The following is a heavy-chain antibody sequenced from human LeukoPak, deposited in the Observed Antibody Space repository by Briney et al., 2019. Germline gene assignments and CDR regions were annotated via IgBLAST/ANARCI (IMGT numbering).Heavy chain of an antibody. CDR1: GFTFDDYA. CDR2: ISWNSGSI. Sequence: PGRSLRLSCAASGFTFDDYAMHWVRHDQGKGPEWVSGISWNSGSIGYADSVKGRFTISRDNAKNSLYLQMNSLRAEDMALYFFSKQKAAYDILTAITGWGQGTLVTVSS. CDR3: SKQKAAYDILTAITG. J-gene: IGHJ4*02. D-gene: IGHD3-9*01. V-gene: IGHV3-9*03.